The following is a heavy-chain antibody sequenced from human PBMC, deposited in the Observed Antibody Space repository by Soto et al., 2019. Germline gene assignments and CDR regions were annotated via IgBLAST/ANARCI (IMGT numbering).Heavy chain of an antibody. CDR3: ARHLRGPNSYHYYGMDV. D-gene: IGHD3-16*01. CDR2: VDSSDSYT. V-gene: IGHV5-10-1*01. CDR1: GYSFTSYW. J-gene: IGHJ6*02. Sequence: GESLKISCQGSGYSFTSYWISWMRQMPGKGLEWMGRVDSSDSYTNYSPSFQGHVTISADKSISTAYLQWSSLKASDTAMYFCARHLRGPNSYHYYGMDVWGQGTTVTVSS.